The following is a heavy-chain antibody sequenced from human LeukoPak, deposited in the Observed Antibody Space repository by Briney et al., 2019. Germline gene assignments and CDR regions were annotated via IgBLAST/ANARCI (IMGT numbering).Heavy chain of an antibody. D-gene: IGHD2-2*01. V-gene: IGHV4-61*01. CDR3: ARDDIGYCSSTSCYHYFDY. CDR1: GYSISSGYY. Sequence: SETLSLTCTVSGYSISSGYYWGWIRQPPGNGLEWIGYIYYSGSTNYNPSLKSRVTISVDTSKNQFSLKLSSVTAADTAVYYCARDDIGYCSSTSCYHYFDYWGQGTLVTVSS. CDR2: IYYSGST. J-gene: IGHJ4*02.